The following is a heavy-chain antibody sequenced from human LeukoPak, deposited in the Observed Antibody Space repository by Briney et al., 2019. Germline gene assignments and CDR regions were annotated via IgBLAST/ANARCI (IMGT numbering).Heavy chain of an antibody. Sequence: ASVKVSCKASGGTFSSYAISWVRQAPGQGLEWMGGIIPIFGTANYAQKFQGRVTITADESTSTAYMELSSLRSEDTAVYYCARDHKAAGTLWGQGTLVTVSS. D-gene: IGHD6-13*01. CDR3: ARDHKAAGTL. V-gene: IGHV1-69*13. CDR2: IIPIFGTA. J-gene: IGHJ4*02. CDR1: GGTFSSYA.